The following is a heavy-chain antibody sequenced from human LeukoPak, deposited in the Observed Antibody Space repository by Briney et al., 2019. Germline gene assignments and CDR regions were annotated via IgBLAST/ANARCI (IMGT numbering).Heavy chain of an antibody. CDR1: GGTFSSYA. CDR2: IIPIFGTA. V-gene: IGHV1-69*05. Sequence: SVKVSCKASGGTFSSYAISWVRQAPGQGLEWMGGIIPIFGTANYAQKFQGRVTITTDESTSTAYMELSSLRSEATAVYYCARDRGGYSSSWGPLDYWGQGTLVTVSS. D-gene: IGHD6-13*01. CDR3: ARDRGGYSSSWGPLDY. J-gene: IGHJ4*02.